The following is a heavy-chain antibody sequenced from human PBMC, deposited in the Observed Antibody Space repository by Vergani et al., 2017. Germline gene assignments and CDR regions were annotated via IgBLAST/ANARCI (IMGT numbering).Heavy chain of an antibody. Sequence: EVQLLQSEGAVVQPGGPLRLSCVASGFTFSSHAMSCVRQGHGQGLEWVSSIKNNGDSTHYADSVKGRFTISRDNSKNTLYLQMNSLRVEDTAVYYCGRGSDNYNWGQGTLVTVSS. CDR3: GRGSDNYN. CDR2: IKNNGDST. D-gene: IGHD5-24*01. V-gene: IGHV3-23*01. CDR1: GFTFSSHA. J-gene: IGHJ4*02.